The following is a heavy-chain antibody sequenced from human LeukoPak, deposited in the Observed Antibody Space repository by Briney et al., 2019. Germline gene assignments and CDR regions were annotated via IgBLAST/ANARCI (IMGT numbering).Heavy chain of an antibody. V-gene: IGHV2-70*01. Sequence: SGPALVKPTQTLTLTCTFSGFSLSTSGMCVSWIRQPPGKALEWHALIDWDDDKYYSTSLKTRLTISKDTSKNQVVLTTTNMDPVDTATYYCAGTYGDYEGFDYWGQGTLVTVSS. CDR3: AGTYGDYEGFDY. CDR2: IDWDDDK. J-gene: IGHJ4*02. D-gene: IGHD4-17*01. CDR1: GFSLSTSGMC.